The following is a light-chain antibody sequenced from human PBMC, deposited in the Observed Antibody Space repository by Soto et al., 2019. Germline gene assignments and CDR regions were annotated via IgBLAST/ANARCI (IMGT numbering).Light chain of an antibody. CDR2: DTS. J-gene: IGKJ1*01. V-gene: IGKV3-11*01. Sequence: EIVLTQSPATLSLSPGERATLSCRVSQSVSNQLGWYQQKPGQAPRLLIFDTSNRATGIPARFSGSGSGTDFTLTISSLESEDFAVYYCQQYNNWPLWTFGQGTKVDIK. CDR3: QQYNNWPLWT. CDR1: QSVSNQ.